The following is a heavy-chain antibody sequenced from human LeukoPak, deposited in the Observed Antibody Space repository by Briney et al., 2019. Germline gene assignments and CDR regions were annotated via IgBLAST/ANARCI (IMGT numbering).Heavy chain of an antibody. D-gene: IGHD1-26*01. CDR2: INHSGST. Sequence: SETLSLTCAVYGGSFSGYYWSWIRQPPGKGLEWIGEINHSGSTNYNPSLKIRVTISVDTSKNQFSLKLSSVTAADTAVYYCARQYSGSYYGYYYYYMDVWGKGTTVTVSS. V-gene: IGHV4-34*01. CDR3: ARQYSGSYYGYYYYYMDV. J-gene: IGHJ6*03. CDR1: GGSFSGYY.